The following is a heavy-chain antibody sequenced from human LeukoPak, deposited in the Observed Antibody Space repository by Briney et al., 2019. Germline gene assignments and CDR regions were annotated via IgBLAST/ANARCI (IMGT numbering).Heavy chain of an antibody. J-gene: IGHJ4*02. CDR2: INTDGSST. CDR1: GFTFSSYW. D-gene: IGHD1-14*01. CDR3: AREVWGPEY. Sequence: HPGGSLRLSCAASGFTFSSYWMHWVRQAPGKGLVWVSRINTDGSSTSYADSVKGRFTISRDNAKNSVYLQMSSLRAEDTAVYYCAREVWGPEYWGQGTLVTVSS. V-gene: IGHV3-74*01.